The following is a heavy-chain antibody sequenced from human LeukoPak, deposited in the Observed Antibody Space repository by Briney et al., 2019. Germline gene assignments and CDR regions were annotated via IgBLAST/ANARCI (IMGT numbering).Heavy chain of an antibody. D-gene: IGHD3-10*01. CDR3: AKYPEFGELFPFGY. CDR1: EFTFSSYA. J-gene: IGHJ4*02. Sequence: GGSLRLSCAASEFTFSSYAMSWVRQAPGKGLEWVTAISGSGGSTYYADSVKGRFTISRDNSKNTLYLQMNSLRAEDTAVYYCAKYPEFGELFPFGYWGQGTLVTVSS. V-gene: IGHV3-23*01. CDR2: ISGSGGST.